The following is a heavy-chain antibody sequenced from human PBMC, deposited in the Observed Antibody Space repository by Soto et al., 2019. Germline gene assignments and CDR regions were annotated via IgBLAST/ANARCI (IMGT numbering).Heavy chain of an antibody. CDR1: GDRVSSNRGA. CDR2: TYYRSKWLD. CDR3: SRGTGDSRGDALDI. Sequence: QVQLQQSGPGLVKPSQTLSLTCAISGDRVSSNRGAWNWIRQSPSRGLEWLGRTYYRSKWLDDYALSVRGRISVNPDTSRNQFSLHVNSVPPEDTAVYYCSRGTGDSRGDALDIWGQGTRVTVST. V-gene: IGHV6-1*01. D-gene: IGHD7-27*01. J-gene: IGHJ3*02.